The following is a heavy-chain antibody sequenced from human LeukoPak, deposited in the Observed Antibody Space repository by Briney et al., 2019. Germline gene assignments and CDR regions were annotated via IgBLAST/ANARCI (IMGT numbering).Heavy chain of an antibody. J-gene: IGHJ4*02. CDR2: VYYTEYT. CDR3: ARDMRRHGESGYGFDY. Sequence: SETLSLTCSVSNGSISSDYWSWIRQPPGKGLEWIGNVYYTEYTSYNPSFKSRVTISQDTSKNQFSLKLTSLTAADTAIYYCARDMRRHGESGYGFDYWGQGIRVTVSS. D-gene: IGHD5-12*01. V-gene: IGHV4-59*01. CDR1: NGSISSDY.